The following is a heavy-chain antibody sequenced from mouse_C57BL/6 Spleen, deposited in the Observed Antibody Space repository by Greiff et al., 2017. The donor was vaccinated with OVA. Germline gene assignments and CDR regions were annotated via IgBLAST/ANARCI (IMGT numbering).Heavy chain of an antibody. Sequence: QVQLQQSGPELVKPGASVKISCKASGYAFSSSWMNWVKQRPGKGLEWIGRIYPGDGDTNYNGKFKGKATLTADKSSSTAYMQLSSLTSEDSAVYFCAGYPGWFAYWGQGTLVTVSA. CDR1: GYAFSSSW. D-gene: IGHD1-2*01. V-gene: IGHV1-82*01. CDR2: IYPGDGDT. CDR3: AGYPGWFAY. J-gene: IGHJ3*01.